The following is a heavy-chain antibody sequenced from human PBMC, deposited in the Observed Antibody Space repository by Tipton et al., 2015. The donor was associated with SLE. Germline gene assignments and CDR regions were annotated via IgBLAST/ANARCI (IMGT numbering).Heavy chain of an antibody. CDR2: IRYDGSNK. CDR3: AKDKGYYDSSGYLNWFDP. D-gene: IGHD3-22*01. J-gene: IGHJ5*02. V-gene: IGHV3-30*02. Sequence: GSLRLSCAASGFTFSSYGMHWVRQAPGKGLEWVAFIRYDGSNKYYADSVKGRFTISRDNSKNTLYLQMNSLRAEDTAVYYCAKDKGYYDSSGYLNWFDPWGQGTLVTVSS. CDR1: GFTFSSYG.